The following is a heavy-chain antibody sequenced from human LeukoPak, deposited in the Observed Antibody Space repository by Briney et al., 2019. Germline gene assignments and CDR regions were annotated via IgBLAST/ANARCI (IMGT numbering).Heavy chain of an antibody. Sequence: ASETLSLTCTVSGGSISSYYWSWIRQPPGKGLEWIGYIYYSGSTNYNPSLKRRVTISVDTSKNQFSLNLSSVPAADTAVYYCARDQQLGYFDYWGQGTLVTVSS. V-gene: IGHV4-59*01. J-gene: IGHJ4*02. D-gene: IGHD6-6*01. CDR2: IYYSGST. CDR1: GGSISSYY. CDR3: ARDQQLGYFDY.